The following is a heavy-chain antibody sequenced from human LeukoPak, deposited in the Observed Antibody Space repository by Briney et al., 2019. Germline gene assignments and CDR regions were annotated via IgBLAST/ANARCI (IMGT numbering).Heavy chain of an antibody. CDR1: GGSISTHY. Sequence: PSETLSLICTVSGGSISTHYWAWIRQPPGKGLEWIGNIYYTGGTYYNPSLKSRVTISIDTSKNHFSLKLSSLTAADTAVYYCARHDNSGLDFWGQGTLVTVSS. D-gene: IGHD3-22*01. V-gene: IGHV4-39*01. CDR2: IYYTGGT. J-gene: IGHJ4*02. CDR3: ARHDNSGLDF.